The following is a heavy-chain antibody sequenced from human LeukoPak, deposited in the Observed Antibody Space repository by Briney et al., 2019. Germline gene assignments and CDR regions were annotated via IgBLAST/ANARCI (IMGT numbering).Heavy chain of an antibody. CDR1: GFTFSSYA. V-gene: IGHV3-23*01. CDR3: AKGIKWYYYDSSGYYYERYFDY. Sequence: GASLRLSCAASGFTFSSYAMSWVRQAPGKGVEWGSAISGSGGSTYYADSVKGRFTISRDNSKNTLYLQMNSLRAEDTAVYYCAKGIKWYYYDSSGYYYERYFDYWGQGTLVTVSS. J-gene: IGHJ4*02. CDR2: ISGSGGST. D-gene: IGHD3-22*01.